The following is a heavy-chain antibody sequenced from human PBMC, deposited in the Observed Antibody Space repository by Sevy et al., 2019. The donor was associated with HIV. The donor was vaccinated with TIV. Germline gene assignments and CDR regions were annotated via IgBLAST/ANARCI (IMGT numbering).Heavy chain of an antibody. CDR2: IRGDGIDK. CDR1: GFTFSTTW. V-gene: IGHV3-7*01. D-gene: IGHD3-16*01. J-gene: IGHJ4*02. Sequence: GGSLRLSCAASGFTFSTTWMNWVRQAPGKGLEWVANIRGDGIDKHYLDSVEGRFTISRDNAKNLLFLQMNSLRVEDTAVYYCAYETFGRFESWGQGTLVTVSS. CDR3: AYETFGRFES.